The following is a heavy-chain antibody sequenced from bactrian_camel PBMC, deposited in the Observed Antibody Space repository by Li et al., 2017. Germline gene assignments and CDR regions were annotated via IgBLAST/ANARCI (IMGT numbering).Heavy chain of an antibody. CDR2: IYAGGDST. CDR1: GFTFSSSD. D-gene: IGHD3*01. Sequence: QLVESGGGLVQPGGSLRLSCVASGFTFSSSDMSWVRQAPGKGLEWVSSIYAGGDSTYYADSVKGRFTISRDNAKNTVYLQMNSLKPEDTAVYYCVADSIGLDDLRYDCYSGIVNRPTGQGTQVTVS. V-gene: IGHV3S40*01. J-gene: IGHJ4*01.